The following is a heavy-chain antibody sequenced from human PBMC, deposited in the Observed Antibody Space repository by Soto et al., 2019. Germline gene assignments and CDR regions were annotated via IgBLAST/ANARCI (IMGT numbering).Heavy chain of an antibody. V-gene: IGHV4-34*01. Sequence: QVQLQQWGAGLLKPSETLSLTCAVYGGSFSGYYWSWIRQPPGKGLEWIGEIHHSGSTNYNPSLKSRVTISVDTSKNQFSLKLSSVTAADTAVYYCARVRKGVWSGYYAPHFDYWGQGTLVTVSS. D-gene: IGHD3-3*01. CDR2: IHHSGST. CDR1: GGSFSGYY. J-gene: IGHJ4*02. CDR3: ARVRKGVWSGYYAPHFDY.